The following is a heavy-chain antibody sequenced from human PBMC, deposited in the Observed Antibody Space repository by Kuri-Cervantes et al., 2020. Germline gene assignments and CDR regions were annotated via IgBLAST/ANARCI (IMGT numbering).Heavy chain of an antibody. CDR2: INHSGST. V-gene: IGHV4-34*01. D-gene: IGHD1-26*01. Sequence: SETLSLTCAVYGGSFSGYYWSWIRQPPGKGLEWIGEINHSGSTNYNPSLKSRVTITVDTSKNQFSLTLSSVTAADTAVYYCARDGSLGMDVWGQGTTVTVSS. J-gene: IGHJ6*02. CDR3: ARDGSLGMDV. CDR1: GGSFSGYY.